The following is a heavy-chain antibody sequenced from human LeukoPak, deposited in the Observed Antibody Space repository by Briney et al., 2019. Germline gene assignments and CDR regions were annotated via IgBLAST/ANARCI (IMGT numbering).Heavy chain of an antibody. V-gene: IGHV3-53*01. D-gene: IGHD3-9*01. CDR2: IYGASST. Sequence: GGSLRLSCAASGFSVSSNHMSWVRQAPGKGLEWVSVIYGASSTYYADSVNGRFTIPRDDSKNTLYLQMNSLRAEDTAVYYCARGSLLRYFDWPDWGQGTLVTVSS. CDR3: ARGSLLRYFDWPD. CDR1: GFSVSSNH. J-gene: IGHJ4*02.